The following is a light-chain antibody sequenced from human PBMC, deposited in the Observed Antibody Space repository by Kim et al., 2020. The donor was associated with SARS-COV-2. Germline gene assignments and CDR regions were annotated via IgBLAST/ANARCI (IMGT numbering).Light chain of an antibody. Sequence: SYELTQPLSVSVALGQTARITYGGNNIGSKNVHWYQQKPGQAPVLVIYRDSNRPSGIPERFSGSNSGNTATLTISRAQAGDEVDSYCQVWDSSVVFGGGT. CDR2: RDS. J-gene: IGLJ2*01. CDR1: NIGSKN. CDR3: QVWDSSVV. V-gene: IGLV3-9*01.